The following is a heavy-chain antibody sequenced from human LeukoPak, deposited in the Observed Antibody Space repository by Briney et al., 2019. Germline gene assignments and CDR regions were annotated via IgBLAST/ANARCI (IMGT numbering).Heavy chain of an antibody. J-gene: IGHJ4*02. CDR2: ISAYNGNT. CDR1: GYTFTSYG. Sequence: ASVKVSCKASGYTFTSYGISWVRQAPGQGLEWMGWISAYNGNTNYAQKLQGRVTMTTDTSTSTAYMELRSLRSDDTAVYYCARGHSSSWYLKGTYYFDYWGQGTLVTVSS. V-gene: IGHV1-18*01. CDR3: ARGHSSSWYLKGTYYFDY. D-gene: IGHD6-13*01.